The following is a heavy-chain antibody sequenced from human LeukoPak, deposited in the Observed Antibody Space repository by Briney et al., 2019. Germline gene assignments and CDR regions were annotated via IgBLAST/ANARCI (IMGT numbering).Heavy chain of an antibody. CDR2: IYHSGST. V-gene: IGHV4-38-2*01. CDR3: ARADYYGSGASTGY. D-gene: IGHD3-10*01. CDR1: GYSISSGYY. J-gene: IGHJ4*02. Sequence: PSETLSLTCAVSGYSISSGYYWGWIRQPPGKGLEWIGSIYHSGSTYYNPSLKSRVTISVDTSKNQFSLKLSSVTAADTAVYYCARADYYGSGASTGYWGQGTLVTVSS.